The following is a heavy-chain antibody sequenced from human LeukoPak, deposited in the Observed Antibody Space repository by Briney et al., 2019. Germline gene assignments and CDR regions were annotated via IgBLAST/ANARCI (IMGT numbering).Heavy chain of an antibody. D-gene: IGHD3-22*01. CDR2: IYIGGTT. CDR3: ARDLLANYDSSGYYPDYYYYYGMDV. J-gene: IGHJ6*02. CDR1: GFIVSSNY. V-gene: IGHV3-53*01. Sequence: PGGSLRLSCAASGFIVSSNYMSWVRQAPGKGLEWVSVIYIGGTTYYADSVKGRFTISRDNAKNSLYLQMNSLRDEDTAVYYCARDLLANYDSSGYYPDYYYYYGMDVWGQGTTVTVSS.